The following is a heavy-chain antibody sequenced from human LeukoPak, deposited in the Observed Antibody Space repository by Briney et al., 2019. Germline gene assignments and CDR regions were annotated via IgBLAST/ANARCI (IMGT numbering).Heavy chain of an antibody. J-gene: IGHJ4*02. Sequence: QSGGSLRLSCAASGFTFSSYSMSWVRQAPGKGLEWVSSISASPFSTYYADSVKGRFTISRDNSKNTLYLQMNSLRAEDTAVYYCAKCPSLLWFGESPTTFDYWGQGTLVTVSS. CDR1: GFTFSSYS. D-gene: IGHD3-10*01. CDR2: ISASPFST. V-gene: IGHV3-23*01. CDR3: AKCPSLLWFGESPTTFDY.